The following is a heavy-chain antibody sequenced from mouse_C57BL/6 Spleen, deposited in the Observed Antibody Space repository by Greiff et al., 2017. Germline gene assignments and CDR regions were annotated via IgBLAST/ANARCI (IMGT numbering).Heavy chain of an antibody. CDR3: ARSGEGGYFDY. CDR2: INPGSGGT. J-gene: IGHJ2*01. Sequence: QVQLQQSGAELVRPGTSVKVSCKASGYAFTNYLIEWVKQRPGQGLEWIGVINPGSGGTNYNEKFKGKATLTADKSSSTASMQLSSLTSEDSAVYFGARSGEGGYFDYWGQGTTLTVSS. CDR1: GYAFTNYL. V-gene: IGHV1-54*01.